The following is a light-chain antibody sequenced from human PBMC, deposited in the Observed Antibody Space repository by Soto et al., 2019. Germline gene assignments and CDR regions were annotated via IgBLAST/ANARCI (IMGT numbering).Light chain of an antibody. CDR2: GAS. Sequence: EIVLTQSPGTLFLSPGERATLSCRASESVSNNYLAWYQQKPGQAPRLLIYGASRRDTGIPDRFSGSGSGTDFTLTISRLEPEDCAVYYCQQYGSSLFTFGPGTKVDFK. V-gene: IGKV3-20*01. J-gene: IGKJ3*01. CDR1: ESVSNNY. CDR3: QQYGSSLFT.